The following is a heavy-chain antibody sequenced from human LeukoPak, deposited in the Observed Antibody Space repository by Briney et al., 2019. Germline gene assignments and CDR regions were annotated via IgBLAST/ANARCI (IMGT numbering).Heavy chain of an antibody. CDR1: GFTFSSYS. CDR2: ISSSSSTI. J-gene: IGHJ4*02. V-gene: IGHV3-48*01. Sequence: GGSLRLSCAASGFTFSSYSMNWVRQAPGKGLEWVSYISSSSSTIYYADSVKGRFTISRDNAKNSLYLQMNSLRAEDTAVYYCARDSFDIVVVPAASDYWGQGTLVTVSS. CDR3: ARDSFDIVVVPAASDY. D-gene: IGHD2-2*01.